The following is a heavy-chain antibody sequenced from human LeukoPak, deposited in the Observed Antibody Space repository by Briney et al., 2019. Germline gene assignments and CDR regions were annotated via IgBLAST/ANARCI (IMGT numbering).Heavy chain of an antibody. J-gene: IGHJ5*01. Sequence: ASVKVSCKASGYTFTSYAMHWVRQAPGQRLEWMGWINAGNGNTKYSQKFQGRVTITRDTSASTAYMELSSLRSEDTAVYYCARAYYDFWSGYQTNWFDSWGQGTLVTVSS. CDR1: GYTFTSYA. CDR3: ARAYYDFWSGYQTNWFDS. D-gene: IGHD3-3*01. CDR2: INAGNGNT. V-gene: IGHV1-3*01.